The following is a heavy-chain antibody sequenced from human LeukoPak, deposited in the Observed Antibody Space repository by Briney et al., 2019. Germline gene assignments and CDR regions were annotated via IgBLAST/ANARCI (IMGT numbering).Heavy chain of an antibody. J-gene: IGHJ5*02. CDR1: GASITTYS. CDR2: FSLGGSGTT. D-gene: IGHD6-19*01. CDR3: ARWDDSAWAFGT. V-gene: IGHV4-59*08. Sequence: SETLSLTCTVSGASITTYSWNWLRQSPGKGLEWIGYFSLGGSGTTSYTSSLKSRVTISRDTSKDQLSLKLTSVTAADTAVYYCARWDDSAWAFGTWGPGTLVTVSS.